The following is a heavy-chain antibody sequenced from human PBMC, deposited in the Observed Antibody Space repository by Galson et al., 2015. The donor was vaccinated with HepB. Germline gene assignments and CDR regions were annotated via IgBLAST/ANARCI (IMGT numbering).Heavy chain of an antibody. CDR2: ISSTGTYI. CDR1: GFTFSSYA. D-gene: IGHD2-2*01. V-gene: IGHV3-21*01. CDR3: ARAPITRSLLIVVGWYGMDV. Sequence: SLRLSCAASGFTFSSYAMNWVRQAPGKGLEWVSSISSTGTYIYYADSVKGRFTISRDNAKNSLYLQMNSLRAEDTAVYYCARAPITRSLLIVVGWYGMDVWGQGTTVTVSS. J-gene: IGHJ6*02.